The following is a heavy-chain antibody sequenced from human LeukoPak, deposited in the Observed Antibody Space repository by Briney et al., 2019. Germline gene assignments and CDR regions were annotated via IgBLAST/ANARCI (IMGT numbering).Heavy chain of an antibody. J-gene: IGHJ3*02. Sequence: SETLSLTCAVYGGSFSGYYWSWIRQPPGKGLEWIGYIYHSGSTFYNPSLKSRLTISIDRSKNQFSLKLTFVTAADTAVYYCARVVTAPLDAFDMWGQGTMVTVSS. D-gene: IGHD2-21*02. CDR2: IYHSGST. CDR3: ARVVTAPLDAFDM. CDR1: GGSFSGYY. V-gene: IGHV4-34*01.